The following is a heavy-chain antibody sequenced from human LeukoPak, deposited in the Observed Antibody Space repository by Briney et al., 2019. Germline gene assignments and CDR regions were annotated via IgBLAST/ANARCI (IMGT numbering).Heavy chain of an antibody. CDR2: ISWNSGSI. D-gene: IGHD3-3*01. J-gene: IGHJ6*02. CDR3: AKALNYDFWSGSCSGYYGMDV. Sequence: PGGSLRLSCAASGFTFDDYAMHWVRQAPGKGLEWVSGISWNSGSIGYADSVKGRFTISRDNAKNSLYLQMNSLRAEDTALYYCAKALNYDFWSGSCSGYYGMDVWGQGTTVTVSS. V-gene: IGHV3-9*01. CDR1: GFTFDDYA.